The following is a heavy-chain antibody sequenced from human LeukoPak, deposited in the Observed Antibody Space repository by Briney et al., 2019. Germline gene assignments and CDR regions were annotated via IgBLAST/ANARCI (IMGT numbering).Heavy chain of an antibody. CDR2: IFYSGSP. Sequence: SETLSLTCTVSGDSICSYYWSWIRHPPGKGLEWIGNIFYSGSPNYNPSLKSRVTTSFDTSKNQFSLKLSFVTAADTAVYYCARVGHIVAAGTYDYWGQGTLVTVSS. V-gene: IGHV4-59*12. D-gene: IGHD6-13*01. J-gene: IGHJ4*02. CDR1: GDSICSYY. CDR3: ARVGHIVAAGTYDY.